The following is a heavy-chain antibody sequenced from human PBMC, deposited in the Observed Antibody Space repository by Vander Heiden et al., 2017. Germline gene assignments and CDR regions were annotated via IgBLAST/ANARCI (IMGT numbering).Heavy chain of an antibody. CDR2: IKSKIEDGTI. Sequence: EVQLVESGGGLGKPGGSLRLSCAASGFTFSNAWMSWVRQAPGKGLEWVGRIKSKIEDGTIDYAAPVKGRFTISRDDSKNTLYLEMNSLRTEDTAVYYCTRWAVVVVPAGKGRAFDIWGQGTMVTVSS. J-gene: IGHJ3*02. V-gene: IGHV3-15*01. D-gene: IGHD2-2*01. CDR3: TRWAVVVVPAGKGRAFDI. CDR1: GFTFSNAW.